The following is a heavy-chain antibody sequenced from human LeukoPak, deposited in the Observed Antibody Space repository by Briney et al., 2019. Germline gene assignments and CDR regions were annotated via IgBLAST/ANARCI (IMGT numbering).Heavy chain of an antibody. CDR3: ASSISMDCEY. CDR1: GASVSSSY. J-gene: IGHJ4*02. V-gene: IGHV4-4*07. D-gene: IGHD2/OR15-2a*01. CDR2: IYNSGSI. Sequence: SETLSLTCTVSGASVSSSYWNWIRQPAGKGLEWIWRIYNSGSINYNPSPESRVTISVDRSKNQFSLKLTSVTAADTAVYYCASSISMDCEYWGQGILVTVSS.